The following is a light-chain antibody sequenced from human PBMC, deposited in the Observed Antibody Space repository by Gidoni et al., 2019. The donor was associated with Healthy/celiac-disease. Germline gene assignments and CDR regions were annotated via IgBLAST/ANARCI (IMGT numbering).Light chain of an antibody. V-gene: IGLV5-45*03. CDR1: SGIHVGTYR. CDR2: YKSDSDK. Sequence: QAVLTQPSSLSASPGASASLTCTLRSGIHVGTYRIYWYQQKPGSPPQYLLRYKSDSDKQQGSGVPSRFSGSKDASANAGILLISGLQSEDEADYYCMIWHNLWVVFGGGTKLTVL. CDR3: MIWHNLWVV. J-gene: IGLJ2*01.